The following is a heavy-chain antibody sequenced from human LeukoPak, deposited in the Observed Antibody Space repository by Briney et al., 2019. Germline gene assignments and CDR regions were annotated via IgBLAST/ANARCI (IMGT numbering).Heavy chain of an antibody. D-gene: IGHD3-9*01. CDR1: GYTFTGYN. CDR3: ARGNYDIFTGYYIFDY. CDR2: INPNGGGT. J-gene: IGHJ4*02. V-gene: IGHV1-2*02. Sequence: ASVKVSRKASGYTFTGYNIHWVRHAHAQGNERMWLINPNGGGTNYAQKFSGRVTMTRDTSISTAYMELSRLRSGDTAVYYCARGNYDIFTGYYIFDYWGQGTLVTVSS.